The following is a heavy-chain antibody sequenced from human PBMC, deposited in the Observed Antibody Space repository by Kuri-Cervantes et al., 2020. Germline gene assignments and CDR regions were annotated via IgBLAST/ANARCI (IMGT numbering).Heavy chain of an antibody. Sequence: GESLKISCAASGFTVSSNYMSWVRQAPGKGLEWVPVIYSGGSTYYADSVKGRFTISRDNSKNTLYLQMNSLRAEDTAVYYCARVQTTNYYGFYYGMDVWGQGTTVTVSS. D-gene: IGHD3-10*01. CDR2: IYSGGST. CDR1: GFTVSSNY. V-gene: IGHV3-53*01. J-gene: IGHJ6*02. CDR3: ARVQTTNYYGFYYGMDV.